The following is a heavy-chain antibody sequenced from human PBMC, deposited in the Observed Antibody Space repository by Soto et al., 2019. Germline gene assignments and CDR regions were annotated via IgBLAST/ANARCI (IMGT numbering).Heavy chain of an antibody. CDR3: ARGGSGYTWFKEF. V-gene: IGHV1-69*01. CDR2: IIPVFQTA. J-gene: IGHJ4*02. CDR1: GGLFSSYP. Sequence: QEQLVQSGAEVKKPGSSVKVSCKASGGLFSSYPISWVRQVPGQGLEWMGGIIPVFQTAYYTQRFQGRVTITADECTNTAYMELSSLRSEDTVIYYCARGGSGYTWFKEFWGQGTLVTVSS. D-gene: IGHD3-22*01.